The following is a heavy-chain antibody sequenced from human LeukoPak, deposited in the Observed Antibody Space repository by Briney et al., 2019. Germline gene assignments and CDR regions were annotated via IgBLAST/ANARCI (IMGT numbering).Heavy chain of an antibody. CDR3: ARDGRVYGSSGYYLFY. V-gene: IGHV3-30*04. CDR1: GFTFSSYA. CDR2: ISYDGSNK. D-gene: IGHD3-22*01. Sequence: GGSLRLSCAASGFTFSSYAMHWVRQAPGKGLEWVAVISYDGSNKYYADSVKGRFTIPRDNSKNTLYLQMNSLRAEDTAVYYCARDGRVYGSSGYYLFYWGQGTLVTVSS. J-gene: IGHJ4*02.